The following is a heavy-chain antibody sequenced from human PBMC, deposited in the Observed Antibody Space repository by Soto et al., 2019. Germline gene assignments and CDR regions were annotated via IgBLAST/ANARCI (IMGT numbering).Heavy chain of an antibody. D-gene: IGHD2-15*01. CDR1: GGTFSSYA. CDR2: IIPIFGTA. V-gene: IGHV1-69*13. CDR3: ARPYCSGGSCYSGFDAFDI. Sequence: SVKVSCKASGGTFSSYAISWVRQAPGQGLEWMGGIIPIFGTANYAQKFQGRVTITADESTSTAYMELSSLRSEDTAVYYCARPYCSGGSCYSGFDAFDIWRQGTMVTVSS. J-gene: IGHJ3*02.